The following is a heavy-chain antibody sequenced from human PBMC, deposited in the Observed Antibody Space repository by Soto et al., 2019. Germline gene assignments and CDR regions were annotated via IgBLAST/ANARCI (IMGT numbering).Heavy chain of an antibody. CDR3: ARGPGDILTGFPEYYFDY. D-gene: IGHD3-9*01. Sequence: EVQLVQSGAEVKKPGESLKISCKGSGYSFTTYWIGWVRQMPGKGLELMGIIYPGDSDTRYSPSFQGQVTISADKSISTAFLQGRSLKASDTARYYCARGPGDILTGFPEYYFDYWGQGSQVTVSS. CDR1: GYSFTTYW. J-gene: IGHJ4*02. CDR2: IYPGDSDT. V-gene: IGHV5-51*03.